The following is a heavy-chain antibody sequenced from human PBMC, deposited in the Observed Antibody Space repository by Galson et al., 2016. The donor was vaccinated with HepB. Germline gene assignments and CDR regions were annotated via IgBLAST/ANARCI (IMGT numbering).Heavy chain of an antibody. V-gene: IGHV3-43*02. J-gene: IGHJ6*02. Sequence: SLRLSCAASGFIFEDFGMHWVRQAPGKGLEWVSLINAQDDRTYYAASVKGRFTVSRDNNKKILYLQMNRLNIDDTALYYCAQHGDAGNSADYNGLNVWGQGTMFTVSS. CDR2: INAQDDRT. D-gene: IGHD4-23*01. CDR1: GFIFEDFG. CDR3: AQHGDAGNSADYNGLNV.